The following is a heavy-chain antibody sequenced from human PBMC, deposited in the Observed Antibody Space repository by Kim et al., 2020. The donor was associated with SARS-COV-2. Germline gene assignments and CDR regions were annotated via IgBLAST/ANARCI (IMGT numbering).Heavy chain of an antibody. CDR2: INHSGST. V-gene: IGHV4-34*01. Sequence: SETLSLTCAVYGGSFSGYYWSWIRQPPGKGLEWIGEINHSGSTNYNPSLKSRVTISVDTSKNQFSLKLSSVTAADTAVYYCARDLRYFDWLITAYGMDVWGQGTTVTVSS. J-gene: IGHJ6*02. D-gene: IGHD3-9*01. CDR1: GGSFSGYY. CDR3: ARDLRYFDWLITAYGMDV.